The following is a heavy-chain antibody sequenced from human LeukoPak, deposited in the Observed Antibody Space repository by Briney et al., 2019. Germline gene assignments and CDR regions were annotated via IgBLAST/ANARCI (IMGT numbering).Heavy chain of an antibody. D-gene: IGHD2-2*01. CDR2: IHYSGST. CDR3: ARADLGYCSSTSCLLDAFDI. Sequence: PSETLSLTCTVSGGSISSSSYYWGWIRQPPGKGLEWIGTIHYSGSTYYNPSLKSRVTISVDTSKNQFSLKLSSVTAADTAVYYCARADLGYCSSTSCLLDAFDIWGQGTMVTVSS. J-gene: IGHJ3*02. V-gene: IGHV4-39*07. CDR1: GGSISSSSYY.